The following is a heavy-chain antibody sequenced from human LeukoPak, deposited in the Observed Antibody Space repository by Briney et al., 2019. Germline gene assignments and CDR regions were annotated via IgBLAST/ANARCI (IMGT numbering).Heavy chain of an antibody. CDR3: ARDRVYDDFWSGYYGDAFDI. D-gene: IGHD3-3*01. CDR2: IIPILGIA. Sequence: PVKVSCKASGGTFSSYAISWVRQAPGQGLEWMGRIIPILGIANYAQKFQGRVTITADKSTSTAYMELSSLRSEDTAVYYCARDRVYDDFWSGYYGDAFDIWGQGTMVTVSS. J-gene: IGHJ3*02. CDR1: GGTFSSYA. V-gene: IGHV1-69*04.